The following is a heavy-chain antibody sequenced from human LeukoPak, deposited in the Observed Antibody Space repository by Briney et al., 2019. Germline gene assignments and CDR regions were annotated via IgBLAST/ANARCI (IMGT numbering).Heavy chain of an antibody. V-gene: IGHV3-23*01. CDR3: VREGPRGLAFDV. J-gene: IGHJ3*01. CDR1: GFTFSNAW. Sequence: GGSLRLSCAASGFTFSNAWMSWVRQAPGKGLEWVSGVSYSGDGTYYADSVKGRFAISRENSKNTLYLHMNSLRAEDTAVYYCVREGPRGLAFDVWGQGTRVTVSS. CDR2: VSYSGDGT.